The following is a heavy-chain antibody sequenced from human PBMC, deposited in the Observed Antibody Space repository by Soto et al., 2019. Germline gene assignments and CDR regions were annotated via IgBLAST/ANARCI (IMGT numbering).Heavy chain of an antibody. CDR1: GFTVISNY. CDR2: IYSGGST. J-gene: IGHJ4*02. D-gene: IGHD6-6*01. Sequence: GSLRLSCAASGFTVISNYMSWVRQAPGKGLEWVSVIYSGGSTYYADSVKGRFTISRDNSKNTLYLQMNSLRAEDTAVYYCARSSIVDYWGQGTLVTVSS. V-gene: IGHV3-53*01. CDR3: ARSSIVDY.